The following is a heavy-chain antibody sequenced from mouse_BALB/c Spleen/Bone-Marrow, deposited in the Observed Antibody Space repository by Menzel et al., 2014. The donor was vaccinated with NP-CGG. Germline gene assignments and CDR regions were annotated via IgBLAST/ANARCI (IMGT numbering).Heavy chain of an antibody. CDR3: ARILLRSYAMGY. J-gene: IGHJ4*01. V-gene: IGHV3-8*02. CDR1: GDSITSGY. Sequence: EVQVVESGPSLVKPSQTLSLTCSVTGDSITSGYWNWIRKFPGNKLEYMGYISYSGSTYYNPSLKSRNSITRDTSKNQYYLQLNSVTTEDTATYYCARILLRSYAMGYWGQGTSVTVSS. D-gene: IGHD1-1*01. CDR2: ISYSGST.